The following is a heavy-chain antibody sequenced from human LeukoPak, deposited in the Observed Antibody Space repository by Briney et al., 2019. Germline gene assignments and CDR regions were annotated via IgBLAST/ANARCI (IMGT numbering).Heavy chain of an antibody. CDR2: ISSSSSYI. CDR1: GFSFSAFG. J-gene: IGHJ5*02. CDR3: AGSQDRFDP. D-gene: IGHD6-6*01. V-gene: IGHV3-21*01. Sequence: GGSLRLSCAASGFSFSAFGMSWVRQTPGKGLEWVSSISSSSSYIYYADSVKGRFTISRDNAKNSLYLQMNSLRAEDTAVYYCAGSQDRFDPWGQGTLVTVSS.